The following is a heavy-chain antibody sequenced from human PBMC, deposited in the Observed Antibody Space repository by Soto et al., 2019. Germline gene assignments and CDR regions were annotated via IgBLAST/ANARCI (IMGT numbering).Heavy chain of an antibody. J-gene: IGHJ3*02. Sequence: ASVKVSCKASGYSLRSYGIIWVRQAPGQGLEWMGWISVYDGNTNYAQKIQGRVTMTTDTSTSTAYMELRSLRSDDTAVYYCARGTDYVWGSYRHTYGRHGFEIWGQGTMVTVSS. D-gene: IGHD3-16*02. CDR3: ARGTDYVWGSYRHTYGRHGFEI. CDR2: ISVYDGNT. CDR1: GYSLRSYG. V-gene: IGHV1-18*04.